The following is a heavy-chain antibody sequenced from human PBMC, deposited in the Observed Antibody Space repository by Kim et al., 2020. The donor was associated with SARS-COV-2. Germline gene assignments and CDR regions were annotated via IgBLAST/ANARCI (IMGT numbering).Heavy chain of an antibody. CDR3: ARTPVSSFDY. V-gene: IGHV3-48*03. Sequence: VGSLRLSCAASGFTFSSYEMNWVRQAPGKGLEWVSYISSSGSTIYYADSVKGRFTISRDNAKNSLYLQMNSLRAEDTAVYYCARTPVSSFDYWGQGTLVTVSS. J-gene: IGHJ4*02. CDR1: GFTFSSYE. CDR2: ISSSGSTI. D-gene: IGHD2-15*01.